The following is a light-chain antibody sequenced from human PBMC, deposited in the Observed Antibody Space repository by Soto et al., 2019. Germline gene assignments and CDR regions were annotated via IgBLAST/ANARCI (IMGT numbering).Light chain of an antibody. CDR2: DVG. V-gene: IGLV2-11*01. CDR1: SSDVGAYIY. Sequence: QSALTQPRSVSGSRGQSVTISCTGTSSDVGAYIYVSWYQQYPAKAPKVMIYDVGRRPSGVPDRFSGSKSGNTASLTISGLQAEDEADYFCCSYAGNKTVVFGGGTKLTVL. CDR3: CSYAGNKTVV. J-gene: IGLJ3*02.